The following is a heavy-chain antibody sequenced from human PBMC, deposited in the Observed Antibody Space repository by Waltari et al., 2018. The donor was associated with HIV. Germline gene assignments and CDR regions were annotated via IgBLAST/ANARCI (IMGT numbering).Heavy chain of an antibody. Sequence: QVQLQESGPGLVKPSETLSLTSAVSGYSIRSGYYWGWIRRPPGKGLEWFGSIYHSGSTYYNPSLKSRVTISVDTSKNQFSLKLSSVTAADTAVYYCAREPTYYDILTGNYYGMDVWGQGTTVTVSS. D-gene: IGHD3-9*01. J-gene: IGHJ6*02. CDR1: GYSIRSGYY. CDR2: IYHSGST. CDR3: AREPTYYDILTGNYYGMDV. V-gene: IGHV4-38-2*02.